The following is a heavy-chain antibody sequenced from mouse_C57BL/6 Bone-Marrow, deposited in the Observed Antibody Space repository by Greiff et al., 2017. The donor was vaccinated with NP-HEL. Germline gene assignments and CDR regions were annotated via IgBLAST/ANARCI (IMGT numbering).Heavy chain of an antibody. D-gene: IGHD2-1*01. V-gene: IGHV5-15*01. J-gene: IGHJ4*01. CDR1: GFTFSDYG. CDR3: ASGNSYARDY. CDR2: ISNLAYSI. Sequence: EVKLMESGGGLVQPGGSLKLSCAASGFTFSDYGMAWVRQAPRKGPEWVAFISNLAYSIYYADTVTGRFTISRANAKNTLYLEMSSLRSEETAMYYCASGNSYARDYWGQGTSVTVSS.